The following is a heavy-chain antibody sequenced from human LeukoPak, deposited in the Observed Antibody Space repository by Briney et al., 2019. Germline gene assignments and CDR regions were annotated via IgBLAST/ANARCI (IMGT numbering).Heavy chain of an antibody. CDR1: GGSISSGGYS. D-gene: IGHD3-10*01. V-gene: IGHV4-30-2*01. CDR2: IYHSGST. CDR3: ARDLATNYFGSGTSSAGNGP. J-gene: IGHJ5*02. Sequence: PSETLSLTCAVSGGSISSGGYSWRWIRQPPGKGLEWIGYIYHSGSTYYNPSLKSRVTISVDRSKNQFSLKLSSVTAADTAVYYCARDLATNYFGSGTSSAGNGPWGQGILVIVSA.